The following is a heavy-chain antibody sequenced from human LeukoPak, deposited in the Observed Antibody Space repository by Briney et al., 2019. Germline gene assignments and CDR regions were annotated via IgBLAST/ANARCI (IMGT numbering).Heavy chain of an antibody. J-gene: IGHJ6*02. D-gene: IGHD6-19*01. CDR3: ARPPGLAGLYSYYYGVDV. Sequence: GGSLRLSCAASGFTVSNSYINWVRQAPGNGLEWVSIIYAGGDTYYADSVRGRFIISRDNSENTVYLQMNSLRAEDTAVYFCARPPGLAGLYSYYYGVDVWGQGTTVTVSS. CDR1: GFTVSNSY. CDR2: IYAGGDT. V-gene: IGHV3-66*04.